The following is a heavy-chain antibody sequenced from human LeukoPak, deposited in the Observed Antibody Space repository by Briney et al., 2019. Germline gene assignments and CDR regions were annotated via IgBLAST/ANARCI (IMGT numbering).Heavy chain of an antibody. CDR2: IKPDRSEI. Sequence: PGGSLRLSCAASGFTFSSYWMHWVRQAPGKGLVWVANIKPDRSEIYYVDSVKGRFTISRDNAKNSLFLQMDSLRDEDTAVYYCARGEWYFDLWGRGTLATVSA. CDR3: ARGEWYFDL. CDR1: GFTFSSYW. V-gene: IGHV3-7*04. J-gene: IGHJ2*01.